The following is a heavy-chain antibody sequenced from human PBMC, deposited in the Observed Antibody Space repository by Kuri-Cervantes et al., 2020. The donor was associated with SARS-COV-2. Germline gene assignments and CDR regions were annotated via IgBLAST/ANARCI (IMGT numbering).Heavy chain of an antibody. V-gene: IGHV3-23*01. CDR1: GFTFSSYA. CDR2: ISGSGGST. CDR3: AKDAGYSSSWYVGGSIWFDP. J-gene: IGHJ5*02. D-gene: IGHD6-13*01. Sequence: GGSLRLSCAASGFTFSSYAMSWVRQAPGKGLEWVSAISGSGGSTYYADSVKGRFTISRDNSKNTLYLQMNSLRAEDTAVYYCAKDAGYSSSWYVGGSIWFDPWGQGTPVTVSS.